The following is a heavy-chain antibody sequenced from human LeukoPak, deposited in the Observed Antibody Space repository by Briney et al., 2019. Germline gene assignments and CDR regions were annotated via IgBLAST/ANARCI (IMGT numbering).Heavy chain of an antibody. J-gene: IGHJ4*02. CDR1: GFTFSSYA. Sequence: GGSLRLSCAASGFTFSSYAMSWVRQAPGKGLEWVSAISGSGDSTYYADSVKGRFTISRDNSKDTLYLQMNSLRAEDTAVYYCAKDSYYDYVWGSYRYTNQFDYWGQGTLVTVSS. CDR2: ISGSGDST. CDR3: AKDSYYDYVWGSYRYTNQFDY. D-gene: IGHD3-16*02. V-gene: IGHV3-23*01.